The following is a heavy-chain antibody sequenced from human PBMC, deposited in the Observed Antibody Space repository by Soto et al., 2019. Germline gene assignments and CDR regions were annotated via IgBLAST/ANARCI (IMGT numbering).Heavy chain of an antibody. J-gene: IGHJ6*02. V-gene: IGHV3-23*01. CDR3: AKLSGSQYYYGMDV. CDR2: ISGSGGST. CDR1: GFTFSSYA. Sequence: GGSLRLSCAASGFTFSSYAMSWVRQAPGKGLEWVSAISGSGGSTYYADSVKGRFTISRDNSKNTLYLQMNSLRAEDTAVYYCAKLSGSQYYYGMDVWGQGTTVTVSS. D-gene: IGHD3-22*01.